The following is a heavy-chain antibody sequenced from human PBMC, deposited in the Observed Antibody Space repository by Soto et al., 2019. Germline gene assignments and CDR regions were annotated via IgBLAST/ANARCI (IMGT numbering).Heavy chain of an antibody. Sequence: QVQLVQSGAEVKKPGASVKVSCKASGYTFTSYGISWVRQAPGQGLERMGWISACNGNTNYAQKLQGRVTMTTDTSTSTADMERRSRRSDDTAVYYCARDSIAVAGSGDFDYWGQGTLVTVSS. J-gene: IGHJ4*02. CDR3: ARDSIAVAGSGDFDY. D-gene: IGHD6-19*01. CDR1: GYTFTSYG. V-gene: IGHV1-18*04. CDR2: ISACNGNT.